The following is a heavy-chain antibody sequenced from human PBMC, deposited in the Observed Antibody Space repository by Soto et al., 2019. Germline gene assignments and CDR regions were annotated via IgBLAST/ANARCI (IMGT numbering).Heavy chain of an antibody. CDR3: AKATVTTNYYYGMDV. V-gene: IGHV3-30*18. D-gene: IGHD4-17*01. CDR2: ISYDGSNK. Sequence: QVQLVESGGGVVQPGRSLRLPCAASGFTFSSYGMHWVRQAPGKGLEWVAVISYDGSNKYYADSVKGRFTISRDNSKNTLYLQMNSLRAEDTAVYYCAKATVTTNYYYGMDVWGQGTTVTVSS. CDR1: GFTFSSYG. J-gene: IGHJ6*02.